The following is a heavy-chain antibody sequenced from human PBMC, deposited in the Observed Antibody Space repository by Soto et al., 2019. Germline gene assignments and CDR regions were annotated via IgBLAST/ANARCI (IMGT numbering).Heavy chain of an antibody. D-gene: IGHD6-6*01. CDR1: GFTFSSYW. J-gene: IGHJ6*02. V-gene: IGHV3-74*01. CDR2: INSDGSST. Sequence: LRLSCAASGFTFSSYWMHWVRQAPGKGLVWVSRINSDGSSTSYADSVKGRFTISRDNAKNTLYLQMNSLRAEDTAVYYCAREGSARRYYYGMDVWGQGTTVTVSS. CDR3: AREGSARRYYYGMDV.